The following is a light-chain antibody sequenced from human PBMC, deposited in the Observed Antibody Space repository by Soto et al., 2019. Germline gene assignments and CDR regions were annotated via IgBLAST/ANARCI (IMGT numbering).Light chain of an antibody. CDR1: QSISSW. Sequence: DIQMTQSPSTLSASVGDRVTITCRASQSISSWLAWYQQKPGKAPKLLIYKSSSLESGVPSRFSGSGSGTAFTLPISRLQPDDFATYYCQQYNSYLCTFGPGTKVDIK. CDR3: QQYNSYLCT. V-gene: IGKV1-5*03. CDR2: KSS. J-gene: IGKJ3*01.